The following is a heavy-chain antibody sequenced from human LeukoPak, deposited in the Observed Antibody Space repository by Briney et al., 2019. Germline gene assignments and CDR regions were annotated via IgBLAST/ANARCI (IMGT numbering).Heavy chain of an antibody. CDR2: IYHSGST. D-gene: IGHD3-3*01. Sequence: PSETLSLTCAVSGYSISSGYYWGWIRQPPGKGLEWIGSIYHSGSTYYNPSLKSRVTISVDTSKNQFSLKLSSVTAADTAVYYCARDAHITIFGVVSYYFDYWGQGTLVTVSS. V-gene: IGHV4-38-2*02. CDR1: GYSISSGYY. CDR3: ARDAHITIFGVVSYYFDY. J-gene: IGHJ4*02.